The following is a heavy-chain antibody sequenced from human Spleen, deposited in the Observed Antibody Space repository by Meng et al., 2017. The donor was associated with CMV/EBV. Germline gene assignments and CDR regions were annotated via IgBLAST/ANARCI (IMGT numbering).Heavy chain of an antibody. CDR1: GGFISSGDYY. Sequence: PPPESAPGLVKPSETLSLPCTVSGGFISSGDYYWSWIRQPPGKGLEWIGYIYYSGSTYYNPSLKSRVTISVDTSKNQFSLKLSSVTAADTAVYYCARAHVLRFLEWSPYYFDYWGQGTLVTVSS. CDR2: IYYSGST. J-gene: IGHJ4*02. CDR3: ARAHVLRFLEWSPYYFDY. V-gene: IGHV4-30-4*08. D-gene: IGHD3-3*01.